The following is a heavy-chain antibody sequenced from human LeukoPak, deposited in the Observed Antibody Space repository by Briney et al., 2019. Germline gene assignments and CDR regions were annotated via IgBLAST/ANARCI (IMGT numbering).Heavy chain of an antibody. D-gene: IGHD3-9*01. CDR2: IRSRANSHAT. CDR3: TRQEKTGLDY. CDR1: GFIFSGSA. V-gene: IGHV3-73*01. J-gene: IGHJ4*02. Sequence: GGSLRLSCAASGFIFSGSAIHWVRQASGKGLEWVGRIRSRANSHATTYAASVTGRFTISRDDSKNTAYLQMNSLKAEDTAVYYCTRQEKTGLDYWGQGTLVTVSS.